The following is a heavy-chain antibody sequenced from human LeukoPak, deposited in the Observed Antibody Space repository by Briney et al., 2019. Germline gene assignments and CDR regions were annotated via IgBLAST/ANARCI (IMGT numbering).Heavy chain of an antibody. CDR3: ARVPLGEFKGFDP. V-gene: IGHV3-74*01. Sequence: GGSLRLSCVASGFTFSSYALNWVRQTPGKGLVWVSRINTDGNSTRYADSVKGRFTISRDNAKNTLYLQMNSLRAEDTAVYYCARVPLGEFKGFDPWGQGTLVTVSS. D-gene: IGHD3-10*01. J-gene: IGHJ5*02. CDR2: INTDGNST. CDR1: GFTFSSYA.